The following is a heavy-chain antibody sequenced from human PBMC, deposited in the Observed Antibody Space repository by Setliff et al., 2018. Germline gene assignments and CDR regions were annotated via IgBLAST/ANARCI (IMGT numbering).Heavy chain of an antibody. D-gene: IGHD3-3*01. CDR3: ARGKTFFGAFIRAFDI. V-gene: IGHV4-38-2*02. CDR2: IYHSGST. CDR1: GYSISSGYY. J-gene: IGHJ3*02. Sequence: PSETLSLTCTVSGYSISSGYYWGWIRQPPGKGLEWIGSIYHSGSTYYNPSLKSRVTISIDTSKNQFSLKLSSVTAADTAVYHCARGKTFFGAFIRAFDIWGQGRMVTV.